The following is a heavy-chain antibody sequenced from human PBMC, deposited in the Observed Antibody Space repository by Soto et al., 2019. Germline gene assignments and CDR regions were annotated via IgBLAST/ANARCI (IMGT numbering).Heavy chain of an antibody. J-gene: IGHJ4*02. CDR3: ARDQEWELLRGVWDY. V-gene: IGHV3-30-3*01. D-gene: IGHD1-26*01. Sequence: PGGSLRLSCAASGFTFSSYAMHWVRQAPGKGLEWVAVISYDGSNKYYADSVKGRFTISRDNSKNTLYLQMNSLRAEDTAVYYCARDQEWELLRGVWDYWGQGTLVTVSS. CDR1: GFTFSSYA. CDR2: ISYDGSNK.